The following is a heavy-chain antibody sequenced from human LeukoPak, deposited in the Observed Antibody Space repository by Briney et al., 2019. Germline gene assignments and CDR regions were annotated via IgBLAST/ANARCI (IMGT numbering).Heavy chain of an antibody. D-gene: IGHD4-17*01. Sequence: SVKVSCKASGGTFSSYAISWVRQAPGQGLEWMGGIIPIFGTANYAQKFQGRVTITADESTSTAYMELSSLRSEDTAVYYCARELVYGDSKYFDYWGQGTLVTVSS. J-gene: IGHJ4*02. V-gene: IGHV1-69*13. CDR2: IIPIFGTA. CDR1: GGTFSSYA. CDR3: ARELVYGDSKYFDY.